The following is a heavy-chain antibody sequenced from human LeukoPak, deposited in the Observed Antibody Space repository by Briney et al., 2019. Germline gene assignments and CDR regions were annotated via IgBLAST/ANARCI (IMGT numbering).Heavy chain of an antibody. J-gene: IGHJ4*02. V-gene: IGHV3-74*01. CDR3: ARDRGPRTGFMVREAYDY. Sequence: GGSLRLSCAASGFTVSSNYMSWVRQAPGKGLVWVSRINTDGSITNYADSVKGRFSISRDNAKNTLYLQMSSLRAEDTAVYYCARDRGPRTGFMVREAYDYWGQGTLVTVSS. CDR2: INTDGSIT. D-gene: IGHD3-10*01. CDR1: GFTVSSNY.